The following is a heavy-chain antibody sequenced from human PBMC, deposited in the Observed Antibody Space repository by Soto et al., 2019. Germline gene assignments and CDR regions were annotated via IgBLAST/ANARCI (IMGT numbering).Heavy chain of an antibody. CDR2: VYTTGNT. CDR3: ARIDYSRQLAPYYYGMEV. D-gene: IGHD4-4*01. J-gene: IGHJ6*02. Sequence: SETLSLTCTVSGGSISSYYWSWIRQPAGKGLEWIRRVYTTGNTNYNPSLKSRVTMSVDTSKNQFSLKLSSVTAADTAMYFCARIDYSRQLAPYYYGMEVWGQGTTVTVSS. CDR1: GGSISSYY. V-gene: IGHV4-4*07.